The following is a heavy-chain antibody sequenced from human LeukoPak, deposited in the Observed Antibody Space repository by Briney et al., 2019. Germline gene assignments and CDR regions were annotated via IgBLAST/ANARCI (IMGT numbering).Heavy chain of an antibody. CDR3: ASAHYYDSSGYGTDP. CDR2: IYHSGST. J-gene: IGHJ5*02. D-gene: IGHD3-22*01. Sequence: SGTLSLTCAVSGGSISSSNWWSWVRQPPGKGLEWIGEIYHSGSTNYNPSLKSRVTISVDKSKNQFSLKLSSVTAADTAVYYCASAHYYDSSGYGTDPWGQGTLVTVSS. CDR1: GGSISSSNW. V-gene: IGHV4-4*02.